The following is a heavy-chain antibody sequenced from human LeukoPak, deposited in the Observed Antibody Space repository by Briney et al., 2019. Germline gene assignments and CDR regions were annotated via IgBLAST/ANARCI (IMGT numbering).Heavy chain of an antibody. V-gene: IGHV3-30*03. Sequence: GGSLRLSCAASGFTFSSYGMHWVRQAPGKGLEWVAVISFDGSKKYYVDSVKGRFTISRDNSKNTLYLQMNSLRAEDTAVYYCAREGDWNSGYFDYWGQGTLVTVSS. CDR3: AREGDWNSGYFDY. D-gene: IGHD1-7*01. CDR1: GFTFSSYG. CDR2: ISFDGSKK. J-gene: IGHJ4*02.